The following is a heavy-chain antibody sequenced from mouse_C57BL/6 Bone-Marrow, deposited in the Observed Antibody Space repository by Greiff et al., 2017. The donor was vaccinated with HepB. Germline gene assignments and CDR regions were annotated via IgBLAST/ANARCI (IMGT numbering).Heavy chain of an antibody. Sequence: EVQVVESGGGLVQPGGSLKLSCAASGFTFSDYYMYWVRQTPEKRLEWVAYISNGGGSTYYPDTVKGRFTISRDNAKNTLYLQMSRLKSEDTAMYYCARQVYYGNYGYFDVWGTGTTVTVSS. CDR3: ARQVYYGNYGYFDV. CDR1: GFTFSDYY. D-gene: IGHD2-1*01. CDR2: ISNGGGST. V-gene: IGHV5-12*01. J-gene: IGHJ1*03.